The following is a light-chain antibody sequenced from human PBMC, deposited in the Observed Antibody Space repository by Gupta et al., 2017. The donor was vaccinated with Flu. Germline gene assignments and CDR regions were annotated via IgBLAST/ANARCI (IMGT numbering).Light chain of an antibody. Sequence: QSVLAQPPSASGTPGQRVTISCSGTSSNIGSNFVNWYQQVPGTAPKLRIYGNNQRHSGVPDRFSASKFGTSASLAISGLQSEDEADYYCEAWDDSLNGHYVFGTGTKVTVL. J-gene: IGLJ1*01. CDR2: GNN. CDR1: SSNIGSNF. V-gene: IGLV1-44*01. CDR3: EAWDDSLNGHYV.